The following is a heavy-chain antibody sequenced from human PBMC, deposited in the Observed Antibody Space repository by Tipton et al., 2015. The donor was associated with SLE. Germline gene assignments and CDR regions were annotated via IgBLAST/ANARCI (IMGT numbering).Heavy chain of an antibody. V-gene: IGHV4-4*07. CDR3: ARRHSRLDAFDI. Sequence: GLVKPSETLSLTCNLSSGSISDYYWSWIRQPAGEGLEWIGRMHISGTANYNPSLKSRVTLSFDTSKNLFSLKLTSVTATDTAVYYCARRHSRLDAFDIWGQGTMITVSS. D-gene: IGHD2-21*01. CDR1: SGSISDYY. CDR2: MHISGTA. J-gene: IGHJ3*02.